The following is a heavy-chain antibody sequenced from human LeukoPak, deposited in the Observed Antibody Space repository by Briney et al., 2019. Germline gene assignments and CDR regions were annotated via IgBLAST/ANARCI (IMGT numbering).Heavy chain of an antibody. CDR1: GFTFSTYP. J-gene: IGHJ4*02. D-gene: IGHD1-26*01. CDR3: ARDPIVGAPDYLDY. Sequence: PGRSLRLSCAASGFTFSTYPMHWVRQAPGKGLEWVAVISYDGTHVIYPDSVKGRFTISRDDSKNTLYLQINTLRPEDTAVYYCARDPIVGAPDYLDYWGQGTLVTVSS. CDR2: ISYDGTHV. V-gene: IGHV3-30*04.